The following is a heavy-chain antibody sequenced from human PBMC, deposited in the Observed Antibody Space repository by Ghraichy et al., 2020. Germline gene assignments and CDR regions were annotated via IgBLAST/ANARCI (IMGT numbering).Heavy chain of an antibody. CDR2: ISDSSSYI. CDR1: GFTFSTYS. J-gene: IGHJ4*02. Sequence: GGSLRLSCAASGFTFSTYSMNWVRQAPGKGLEWVSSISDSSSYIYYADSVKGRFTISRDNAKNSLYLQMNSLRAEDTAVYYCAKEAGYCSGGTCYSSPPPDYWGQGTLVTVSS. CDR3: AKEAGYCSGGTCYSSPPPDY. V-gene: IGHV3-21*01. D-gene: IGHD2-15*01.